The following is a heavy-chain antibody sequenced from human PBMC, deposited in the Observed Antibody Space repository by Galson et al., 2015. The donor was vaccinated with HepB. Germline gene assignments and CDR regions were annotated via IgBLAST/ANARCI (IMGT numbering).Heavy chain of an antibody. CDR1: GGTIRNYA. CDR3: ARGARGTYPMDV. V-gene: IGHV1-69*13. CDR2: IIPIFATT. Sequence: SVKVSCKAFGGTIRNYAISWVRQAPGQGLEWMGGIIPIFATTTYAQKFQGRVTITADESTSTIYMDLSSLRSEDTAVYYCARGARGTYPMDVWGQGTTVTVSS. D-gene: IGHD3-10*01. J-gene: IGHJ6*02.